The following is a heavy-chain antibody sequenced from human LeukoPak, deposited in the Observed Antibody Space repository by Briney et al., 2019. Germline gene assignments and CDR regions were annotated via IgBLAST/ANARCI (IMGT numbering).Heavy chain of an antibody. CDR2: ISSSGSTI. D-gene: IGHD6-19*01. CDR1: GFTFSSYE. CDR3: ARDSESGWSDY. Sequence: PGGSLRLSCAASGFTFSSYEMNWVRQAPEKGLEWVSYISSSGSTIYYADSVKGRFTISRDNAKNSLYLQMNSLRAEDTAVYYCARDSESGWSDYWGQGTLVTVSS. J-gene: IGHJ4*02. V-gene: IGHV3-48*03.